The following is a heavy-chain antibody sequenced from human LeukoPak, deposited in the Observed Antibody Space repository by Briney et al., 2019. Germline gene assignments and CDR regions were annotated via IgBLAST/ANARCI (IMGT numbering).Heavy chain of an antibody. V-gene: IGHV1-2*02. Sequence: ASVKVSCEASGYTFTGHYIHWVRQAPGQGLEWMGWIDPKSGGTNYAQNFQGRVTMTRDTSISTAFMELSRLTSDDTAVYYCASGGFKFDYWGQGTLVTVSS. CDR2: IDPKSGGT. J-gene: IGHJ4*02. CDR1: GYTFTGHY. CDR3: ASGGFKFDY.